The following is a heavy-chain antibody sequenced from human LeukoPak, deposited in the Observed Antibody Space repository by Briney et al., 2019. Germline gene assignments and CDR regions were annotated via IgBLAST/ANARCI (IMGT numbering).Heavy chain of an antibody. Sequence: GGSLRLSCAASGFTLSSYWMSWVRQAPGKGLEWVSAISGSGGSTYYADSVKGRFTISRDNSKNTLYLQMNSLRAEDTAVYYCAKTGAVAGRGRYFDYWGQGTLVTVSS. D-gene: IGHD6-19*01. CDR1: GFTLSSYW. CDR3: AKTGAVAGRGRYFDY. V-gene: IGHV3-23*01. J-gene: IGHJ4*02. CDR2: ISGSGGST.